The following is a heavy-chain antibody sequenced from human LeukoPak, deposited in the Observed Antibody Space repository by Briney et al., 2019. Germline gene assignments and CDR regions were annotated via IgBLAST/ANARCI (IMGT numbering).Heavy chain of an antibody. Sequence: ASVKVSCKASGYTFTGYYMHWVRQAPGQGLEWMGWINPNSGGTNYAQKFQGRVTMTRDTSISTAYMELSRLRSDDTAVYYCARDMDVSWIQLWLRGDNWFDPWGQGTLVTVSS. J-gene: IGHJ5*02. CDR3: ARDMDVSWIQLWLRGDNWFDP. CDR2: INPNSGGT. D-gene: IGHD5-18*01. CDR1: GYTFTGYY. V-gene: IGHV1-2*02.